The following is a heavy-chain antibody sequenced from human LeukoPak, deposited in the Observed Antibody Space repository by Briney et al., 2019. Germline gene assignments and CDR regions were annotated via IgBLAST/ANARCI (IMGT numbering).Heavy chain of an antibody. D-gene: IGHD6-19*01. V-gene: IGHV1-69*04. CDR2: SIPILGIA. CDR1: GGTFSIYA. J-gene: IGHJ4*02. CDR3: ASGGSSGWYEDY. Sequence: GASVTVSFKASGGTFSIYAISWVRQAPGQGLEWVGRSIPILGIANYTQKFQGRVTITADKSTSTAYMELSSLRSEDTAVYYCASGGSSGWYEDYWGQGTLVTVSS.